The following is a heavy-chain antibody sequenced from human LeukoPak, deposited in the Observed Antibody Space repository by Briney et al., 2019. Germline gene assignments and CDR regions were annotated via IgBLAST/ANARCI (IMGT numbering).Heavy chain of an antibody. CDR1: GFTFSSYS. CDR2: ISSSGSTI. V-gene: IGHV3-48*04. CDR3: ARGRVGATYYFDY. Sequence: GGSLRLSCAASGFTFSSYSMNWVRQAPGKGLEWVSYISSSGSTIYYADSVKGRFTISRDNAKNSLYLQMNSLRAEDTAVYYCARGRVGATYYFDYWGQGTLVTVSS. J-gene: IGHJ4*02. D-gene: IGHD1-26*01.